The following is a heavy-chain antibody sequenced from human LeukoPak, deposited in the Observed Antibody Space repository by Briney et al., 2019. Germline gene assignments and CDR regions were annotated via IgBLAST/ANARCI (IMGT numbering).Heavy chain of an antibody. V-gene: IGHV4-34*01. CDR2: INHSGST. J-gene: IGHJ4*02. CDR1: GRPFSGYY. CDR3: ARGAGFDY. Sequence: SETLSLTCAVYGRPFSGYYWSWIRQPPGKGLEWIGEINHSGSTNYNPSLKSRVNISVDTSKNQFSLKLSSVTAADTAVYYFARGAGFDYWGQGTLVTVSS.